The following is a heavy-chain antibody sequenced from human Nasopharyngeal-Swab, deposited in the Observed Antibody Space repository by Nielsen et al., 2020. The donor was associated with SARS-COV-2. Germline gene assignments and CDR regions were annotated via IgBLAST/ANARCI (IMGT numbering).Heavy chain of an antibody. V-gene: IGHV1-69*01. Sequence: WVRQAPGQGLEWMRGIIPIFGTANCAQKFQGRVTITADESTSTAYMELSSLRSEDTAVYYCARDEDCGGDCYKGEWTLGDYWGQGTLVTVSS. CDR2: IIPIFGTA. J-gene: IGHJ4*02. D-gene: IGHD2-21*01. CDR3: ARDEDCGGDCYKGEWTLGDY.